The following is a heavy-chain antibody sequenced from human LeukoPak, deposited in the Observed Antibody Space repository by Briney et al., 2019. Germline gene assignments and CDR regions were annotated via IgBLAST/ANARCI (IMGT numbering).Heavy chain of an antibody. Sequence: SETLSLTCTVSGGSISSSNYNWGWIRQPPGKGLEWIGSIYNRGSTYYNPSLKSRVTISADTSKNQFSLKLSSVTAADTAVYYCASDYGTGPTPPRFDYWGQGTLVTVSS. J-gene: IGHJ4*02. CDR2: IYNRGST. D-gene: IGHD3-16*01. V-gene: IGHV4-39*07. CDR1: GGSISSSNYN. CDR3: ASDYGTGPTPPRFDY.